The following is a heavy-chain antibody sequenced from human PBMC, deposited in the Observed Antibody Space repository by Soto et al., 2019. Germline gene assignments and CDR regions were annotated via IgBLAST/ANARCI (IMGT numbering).Heavy chain of an antibody. CDR3: ARGYSGYWDYYYYGMDV. Sequence: GGSLRLSCAASGFTFSSYAMHWVRQAPGKGLEWVAVISYDGSNKYYADSVKGRFTISRDNSKNTLYLQINSLRAEDTAVYYCARGYSGYWDYYYYGMDVWGQGTTVTVSS. CDR2: ISYDGSNK. D-gene: IGHD5-12*01. J-gene: IGHJ6*02. CDR1: GFTFSSYA. V-gene: IGHV3-30-3*01.